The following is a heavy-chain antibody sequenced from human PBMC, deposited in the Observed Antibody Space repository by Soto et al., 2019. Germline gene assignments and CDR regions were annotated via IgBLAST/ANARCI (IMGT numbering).Heavy chain of an antibody. CDR3: ARGLVGSGWYLLVREWFDP. J-gene: IGHJ5*02. Sequence: PGGSLRLSCAASGFTLSSYAMHWVRQAPGTGLERVAVISYDGSNTYYADSVKGRFTISRDNSKNTLYLYMNSLRAVDTVVYYCARGLVGSGWYLLVREWFDPLGQGTLVTVSS. D-gene: IGHD6-19*01. CDR1: GFTLSSYA. V-gene: IGHV3-30-3*01. CDR2: ISYDGSNT.